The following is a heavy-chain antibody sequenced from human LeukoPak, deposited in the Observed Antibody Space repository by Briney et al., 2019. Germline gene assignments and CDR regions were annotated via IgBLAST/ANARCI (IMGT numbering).Heavy chain of an antibody. J-gene: IGHJ4*02. CDR1: GFTFSSYS. D-gene: IGHD6-13*01. CDR2: ISSSSSYI. V-gene: IGHV3-21*01. Sequence: PGGSLRLSCAASGFTFSSYSMNWVRQAPGKGLEWVSSISSSSSYIYYADSVKGRFTISRDNAKNSLYLQMNSLSAEDTAVYYCARAGMRQQLVPGYWGQGTLVTVSS. CDR3: ARAGMRQQLVPGY.